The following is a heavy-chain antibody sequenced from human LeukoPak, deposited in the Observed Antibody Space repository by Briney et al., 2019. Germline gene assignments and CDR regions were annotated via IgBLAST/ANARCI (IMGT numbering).Heavy chain of an antibody. CDR2: IKPDGSET. D-gene: IGHD3-3*01. CDR3: ARTLRFFRFLDV. Sequence: GGSLRLSCVASGFTFTDHPMNWVRQAPEKGLEWVANIKPDGSETYSVDSVKGRFTISRDNAKNSLYLQMNSLRAEDTAVYYCARTLRFFRFLDVWGQGTTVTVSS. CDR1: GFTFTDHP. V-gene: IGHV3-7*03. J-gene: IGHJ6*02.